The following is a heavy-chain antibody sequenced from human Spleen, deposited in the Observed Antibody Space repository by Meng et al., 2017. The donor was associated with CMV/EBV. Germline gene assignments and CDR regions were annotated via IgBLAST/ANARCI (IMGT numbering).Heavy chain of an antibody. V-gene: IGHV3-23*03. CDR2: IFSGGSFT. Sequence: GESLKISCAASGFNFNRYNMNWVRQAPGKGLEWVSVIFSGGSFTYYADSVKGRFTISRDNSKNTLHLQMNSLRAEDTAVYYCAKGISGTTFDASDVWGQGTMVTVSS. CDR1: GFNFNRYN. J-gene: IGHJ3*01. CDR3: AKGISGTTFDASDV. D-gene: IGHD1-7*01.